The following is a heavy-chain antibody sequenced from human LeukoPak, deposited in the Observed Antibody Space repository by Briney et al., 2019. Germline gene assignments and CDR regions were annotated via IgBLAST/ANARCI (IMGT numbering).Heavy chain of an antibody. CDR1: GFTFSSYS. V-gene: IGHV3-7*01. D-gene: IGHD6-25*01. CDR2: IKQDGSEK. CDR3: ATSAARAIES. J-gene: IGHJ4*02. Sequence: GGSLRLSCAASGFTFSSYSMSWVRQAPGKGLECVANIKQDGSEKYYVDSVRGRFTLSRDNAKNSLYLQMNSLRVEDTAVYYCATSAARAIESWGQGTLVTVSS.